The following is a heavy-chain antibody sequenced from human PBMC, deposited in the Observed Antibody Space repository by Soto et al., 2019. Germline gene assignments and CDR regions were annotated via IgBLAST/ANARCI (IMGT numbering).Heavy chain of an antibody. CDR2: ISSSSSYI. Sequence: GGSLRLSCAASGFTFSSYSMNWVRQAPGKGLEWVSSISSSSSYIYYADSVKGRFTISRDNAKNSLYLQMNSLRAEDTAVYYCARGHRFSTSRWVSCSGGSCYFDYWGQGTLVTVSS. J-gene: IGHJ4*02. V-gene: IGHV3-21*01. D-gene: IGHD2-15*01. CDR3: ARGHRFSTSRWVSCSGGSCYFDY. CDR1: GFTFSSYS.